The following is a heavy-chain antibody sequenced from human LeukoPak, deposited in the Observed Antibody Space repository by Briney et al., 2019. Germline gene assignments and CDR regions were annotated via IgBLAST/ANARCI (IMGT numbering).Heavy chain of an antibody. CDR1: GGSITSYY. D-gene: IGHD1-1*01. V-gene: IGHV4-4*07. CDR3: ARVKSTTATRPFDY. J-gene: IGHJ4*02. CDR2: ISTSGST. Sequence: SETLSLTCTVSGGSITSYYWSWIRQPAGKGLEWIGHISTSGSTNYNPSLKSRLAMSVDASKNQFSLKLSSVTAADTAVYYCARVKSTTATRPFDYWGQGTLVTVSS.